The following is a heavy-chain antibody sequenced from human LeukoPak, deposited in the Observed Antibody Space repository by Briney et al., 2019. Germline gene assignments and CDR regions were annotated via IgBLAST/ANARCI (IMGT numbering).Heavy chain of an antibody. D-gene: IGHD1-1*01. CDR1: GGTFSSYA. V-gene: IGHV1-69*13. CDR2: IIPIFGTA. CDR3: ARVKYNWNDVSYGDYYYYMDV. Sequence: ASVKASCKASGGTFSSYAISWVRQAPGQGLEWMGGIIPIFGTANYAQKFQGRVTITADESTSTAYMELSSLRSEDTAVYYCARVKYNWNDVSYGDYYYYMDVWGKGTTVTVSS. J-gene: IGHJ6*03.